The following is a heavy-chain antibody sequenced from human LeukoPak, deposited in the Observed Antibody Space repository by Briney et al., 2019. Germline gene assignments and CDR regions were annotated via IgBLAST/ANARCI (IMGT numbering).Heavy chain of an antibody. Sequence: TSETLSLTCAVYGGSFSGYYWSYIRHPPGKGLEWIGEINHSGSTNYTPSLKSRVTISVDTSKNQFSLKLSSVTAADTAVYYCARKGMATALGYWGQGTLVTVSS. D-gene: IGHD5-24*01. CDR3: ARKGMATALGY. V-gene: IGHV4-34*01. J-gene: IGHJ4*02. CDR2: INHSGST. CDR1: GGSFSGYY.